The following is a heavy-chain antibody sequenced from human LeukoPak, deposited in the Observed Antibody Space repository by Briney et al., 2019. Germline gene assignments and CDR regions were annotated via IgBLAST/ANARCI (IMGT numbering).Heavy chain of an antibody. Sequence: PGGSQRLSCAASGFTFSTYAMSWARQAPGKGLEWVSSISGSGSSTSYADSVKGLFTISRDNSKNTLDLQMNSLRAEDTAIYYCAKGSLRLGELSSWTLDYWGQGTLVTVSS. CDR2: ISGSGSST. D-gene: IGHD3-16*02. CDR1: GFTFSTYA. V-gene: IGHV3-23*01. J-gene: IGHJ4*02. CDR3: AKGSLRLGELSSWTLDY.